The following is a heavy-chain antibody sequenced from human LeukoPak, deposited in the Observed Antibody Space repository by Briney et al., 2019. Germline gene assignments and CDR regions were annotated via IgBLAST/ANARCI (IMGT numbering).Heavy chain of an antibody. CDR1: GGTFSSYA. J-gene: IGHJ4*02. CDR3: ARKSVDSSSWFSDY. V-gene: IGHV1-18*01. D-gene: IGHD6-13*01. Sequence: GASVKVSCKASGGTFSSYAISWVRQAPGQGLEWMGWISAYNGNTNYAQKLQGRVTMTTDTSTSTAYMELRSLRSDDTAVYYCARKSVDSSSWFSDYWGQGTLVTVSS. CDR2: ISAYNGNT.